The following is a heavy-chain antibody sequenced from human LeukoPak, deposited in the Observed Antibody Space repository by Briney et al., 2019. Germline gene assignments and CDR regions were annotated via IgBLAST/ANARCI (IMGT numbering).Heavy chain of an antibody. V-gene: IGHV3-30-3*01. CDR1: GFTFSSYA. J-gene: IGHJ3*02. D-gene: IGHD4-17*01. CDR3: ARDRSYGDYVGAFDI. Sequence: PGRSLRLSCAASGFTFSSYAMHWVRQAPGKGLEWVAVISYDGSNKYYADSVKGRFTISRDNSKNTLYLQMNSLRAEDTAVYYCARDRSYGDYVGAFDIWGQGTMVTVSS. CDR2: ISYDGSNK.